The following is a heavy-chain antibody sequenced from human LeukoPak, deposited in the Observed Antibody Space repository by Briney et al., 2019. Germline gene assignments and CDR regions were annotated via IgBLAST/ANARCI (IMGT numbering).Heavy chain of an antibody. Sequence: GVSLKISCQGSGYTFSNYWIGWVRQMPGKGLEWMGSIFPGDSDTRYSPSFQGQVTISADTSISTAYLKWSSLKASDTAMYFCARVPKTSVTSRYLDLWGRGTLLTVSS. CDR3: ARVPKTSVTSRYLDL. CDR1: GYTFSNYW. V-gene: IGHV5-51*01. CDR2: IFPGDSDT. D-gene: IGHD4-17*01. J-gene: IGHJ2*01.